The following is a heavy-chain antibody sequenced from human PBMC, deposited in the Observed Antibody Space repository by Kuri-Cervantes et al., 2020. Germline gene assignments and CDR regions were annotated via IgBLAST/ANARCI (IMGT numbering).Heavy chain of an antibody. Sequence: GGSLRLSCAASGFTFSTYAMNWVRQAPGKGLEWVSGISGSGGSTYYADSVKGRFTISRDNSKNTLYMQMNSLRVEEMAVYYCARRLWFGEGYYMDVWGKGTTVTVSS. V-gene: IGHV3-23*01. J-gene: IGHJ6*03. D-gene: IGHD3-10*01. CDR3: ARRLWFGEGYYMDV. CDR2: ISGSGGST. CDR1: GFTFSTYA.